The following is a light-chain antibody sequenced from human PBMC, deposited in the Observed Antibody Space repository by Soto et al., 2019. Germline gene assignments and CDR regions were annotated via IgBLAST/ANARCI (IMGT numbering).Light chain of an antibody. CDR2: EVT. CDR3: ASYAGSRSYV. J-gene: IGLJ1*01. Sequence: QSALTQPASVSGSPGQSVTISCSGSDIGNYNLVSWYQHLPGRAPKLLIFEVTMRPSGISDRFSGSKSASTASLTISGLQGGDAGDYFCASYAGSRSYVVGSGTKVTVL. V-gene: IGLV2-23*02. CDR1: SDIGNYNL.